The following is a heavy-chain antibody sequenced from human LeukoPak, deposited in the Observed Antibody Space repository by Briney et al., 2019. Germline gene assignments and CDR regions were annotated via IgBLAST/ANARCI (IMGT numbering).Heavy chain of an antibody. D-gene: IGHD3-22*01. CDR3: AEGSYYDSSGYFGEFDY. V-gene: IGHV3-23*01. CDR2: ISGSGGSP. CDR1: GFTFSSYA. Sequence: GGSLRLYCAASGFTFSSYAMSWVRQAPGKGLEWVSAISGSGGSPYYADSVKGRFTISRDNSKNTLYLQMNSLRAEDTAVYYCAEGSYYDSSGYFGEFDYWGQGTLVTVSS. J-gene: IGHJ4*02.